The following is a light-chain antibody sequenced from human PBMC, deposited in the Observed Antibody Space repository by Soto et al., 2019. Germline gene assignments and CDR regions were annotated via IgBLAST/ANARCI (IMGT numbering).Light chain of an antibody. CDR2: DVS. Sequence: DIQMTQSPSTLSASVGDRVTITCRASQSIGDSLAWYQQKPGKAPYLLISDVSSLERGVPSRFSGSGSGTEFTLTISSMQPDDFATFYCQQYNSYSWTFGQGTKVDI. CDR1: QSIGDS. V-gene: IGKV1-5*01. J-gene: IGKJ1*01. CDR3: QQYNSYSWT.